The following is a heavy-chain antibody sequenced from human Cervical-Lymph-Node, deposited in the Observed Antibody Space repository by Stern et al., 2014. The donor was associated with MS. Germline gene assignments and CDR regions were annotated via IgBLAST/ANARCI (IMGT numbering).Heavy chain of an antibody. Sequence: QDQLVQSGAAVKKPGSSVKVSCKAAGGSFRDYIISWVRQAPGQGPEWMGGIIPKFGTASYAQKFQGRVTLTADRSTATVYMEVTRLRSEDTAVYYCARDRPYDGDSVVGFGGYLDLWGRGTLITVSS. CDR2: IIPKFGTA. D-gene: IGHD4-17*01. J-gene: IGHJ2*01. CDR1: GGSFRDYI. V-gene: IGHV1-69*14. CDR3: ARDRPYDGDSVVGFGGYLDL.